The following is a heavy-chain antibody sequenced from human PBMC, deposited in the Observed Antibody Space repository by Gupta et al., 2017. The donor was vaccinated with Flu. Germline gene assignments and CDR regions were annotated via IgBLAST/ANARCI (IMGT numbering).Heavy chain of an antibody. V-gene: IGHV3-43*01. CDR1: GFTFDHYT. CDR2: ISWDGYST. CDR3: AKARVPFGAVGINLDS. J-gene: IGHJ4*02. Sequence: EVQLVESGGAVVQPGGSLRLSCAASGFTFDHYTMHWVRQVPQKGLEWVSLISWDGYSTYHVDSVKGRFTISRDNSKNSLYLEMTSLRNEDSAFYYCAKARVPFGAVGINLDSWGQGTLVAVSS. D-gene: IGHD6-19*01.